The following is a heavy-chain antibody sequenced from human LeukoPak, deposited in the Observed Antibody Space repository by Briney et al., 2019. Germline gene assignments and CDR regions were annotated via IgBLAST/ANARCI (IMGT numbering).Heavy chain of an antibody. V-gene: IGHV4-59*12. Sequence: PSETLSLTCTVSGGSISSYYWSWIRQPPGKGLEWIGYIYYSGNTDYNPSLKSRVTISVDRSKNQFSLKLSSVTAADTAVYYCARALKGSPYYFDYWGQGTLVTVSS. J-gene: IGHJ4*02. CDR1: GGSISSYY. CDR3: ARALKGSPYYFDY. CDR2: IYYSGNT. D-gene: IGHD1-26*01.